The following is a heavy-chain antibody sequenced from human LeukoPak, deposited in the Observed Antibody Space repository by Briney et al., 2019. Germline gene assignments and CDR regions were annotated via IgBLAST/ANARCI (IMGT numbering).Heavy chain of an antibody. D-gene: IGHD3-9*01. V-gene: IGHV3-48*03. CDR1: GFTFSSYE. CDR3: AKAYDILTGQFDY. CDR2: ISSGSTI. J-gene: IGHJ4*02. Sequence: PGGSLRLSCAASGFTFSSYEMNWVRQAPGKGLEWVSYISSGSTIYDADSVKGRFTISRDNAKNSLYLQMNSLRAEDTAVYYCAKAYDILTGQFDYWGQGTLVTVSS.